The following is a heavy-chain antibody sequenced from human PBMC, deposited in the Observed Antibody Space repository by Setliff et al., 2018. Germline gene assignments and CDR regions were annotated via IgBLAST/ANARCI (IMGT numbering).Heavy chain of an antibody. CDR3: ARDKTGYYYDSSGSHKWDAFDI. V-gene: IGHV4-38-2*02. Sequence: SETLSLTCTVPGYSISSGYYWGWVRQPPGKGLEWLGTLSDSGSTYYNPSFKGRVTISEHSSQTQFFLELSSVTAADTAVYYCARDKTGYYYDSSGSHKWDAFDIWGQGTMVTVSS. J-gene: IGHJ3*02. CDR2: LSDSGST. D-gene: IGHD3-22*01. CDR1: GYSISSGYY.